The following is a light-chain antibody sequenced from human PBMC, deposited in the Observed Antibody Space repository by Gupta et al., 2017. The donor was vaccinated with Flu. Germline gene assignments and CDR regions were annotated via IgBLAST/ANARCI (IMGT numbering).Light chain of an antibody. CDR3: GTWDDSMNGRGV. CDR1: SAERWGNT. V-gene: IGLV1-44*01. J-gene: IGLJ3*02. CDR2: KND. Sequence: VTMFVCGVSAERWGNTVTWYKQRPGAAATRMIYKNDQRRSGVAVGVSGCNSGAVAAPAISGLAHEDEEDYYCGTWDDSMNGRGVFGAGTKLTVL.